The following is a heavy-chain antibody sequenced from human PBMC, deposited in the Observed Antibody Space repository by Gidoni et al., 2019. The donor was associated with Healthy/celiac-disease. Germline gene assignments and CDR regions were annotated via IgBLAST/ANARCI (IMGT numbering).Heavy chain of an antibody. J-gene: IGHJ1*01. CDR2: IKSKTDGGTT. Sequence: EVQLVESGGGLVKPGGSLRPSCAASGCTFSTAGMRCARQAPGKGPEWVGRIKSKTDGGTTDYAAPVKGRFTISRDDSKNTLYLQMNSLKTEDTAVYYCTTEPGPLEVLWFGEPREAEYFQHWGQGTLVTVSS. D-gene: IGHD3-10*01. V-gene: IGHV3-15*01. CDR3: TTEPGPLEVLWFGEPREAEYFQH. CDR1: GCTFSTAG.